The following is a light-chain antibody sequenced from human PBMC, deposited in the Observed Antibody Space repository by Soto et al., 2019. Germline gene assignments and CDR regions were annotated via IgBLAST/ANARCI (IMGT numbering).Light chain of an antibody. CDR2: HVS. CDR3: YSYTTSSTYV. Sequence: QSALTQPASVSGSPGQSITISCTGTSSDVGGYNYVSWYQQHPAKVPKLMIYHVSNWPSGVSDRFSGSKSGNTASLTISGLQAEDEGDYYCYSYTTSSTYVFGTGTKVTVL. V-gene: IGLV2-14*01. CDR1: SSDVGGYNY. J-gene: IGLJ1*01.